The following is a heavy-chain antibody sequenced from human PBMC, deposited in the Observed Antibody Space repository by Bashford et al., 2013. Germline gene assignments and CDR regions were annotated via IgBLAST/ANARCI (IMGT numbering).Heavy chain of an antibody. CDR2: VNYSARP. D-gene: IGHD2-2*01. Sequence: SETLSLTCAVYGGSFSSYYWTWIRQAPGKGLEWIGEVNYSARPNYNPSLKSRVTISGDSSKYQVTLKLRSVTAADTAVYYCARLGSESTVVVVPAATPKNYGMDVWGQGTTVTVSS. V-gene: IGHV4-34*01. CDR3: ARLGSESTVVVVPAATPKNYGMDV. J-gene: IGHJ6*02. CDR1: GGSFSSYY.